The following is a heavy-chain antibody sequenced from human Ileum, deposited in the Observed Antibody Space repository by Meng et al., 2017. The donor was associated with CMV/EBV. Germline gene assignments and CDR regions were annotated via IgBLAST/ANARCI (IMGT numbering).Heavy chain of an antibody. CDR3: ARGYGDY. CDR2: IDTGGST. Sequence: LWLGGYGGGLIQPGGSLVLSFAASGFIVSSNFMNWVRQAPGKGLEWVSVIDTGGSTYYADSVKGRFTISRDNSKNTLYLQMNSLRAEDTAVYYCARGYGDYWGQGTLVTVSS. V-gene: IGHV3-53*01. D-gene: IGHD1-1*01. J-gene: IGHJ4*02. CDR1: GFIVSSNF.